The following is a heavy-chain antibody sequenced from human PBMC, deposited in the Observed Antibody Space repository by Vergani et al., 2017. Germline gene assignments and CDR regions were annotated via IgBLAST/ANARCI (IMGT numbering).Heavy chain of an antibody. CDR2: IYYSGST. V-gene: IGHV4-39*07. CDR3: ARDQYYYDSSGPTXFDY. J-gene: IGHJ4*02. Sequence: QLQLQESGPGLVKPSETLSLTCTVSGGSISSSSYYWGWIRQPPGKGLEWIGSIYYSGSTYYNPSLKSRVTISVDTSKNPFSLKLSSVTAADTTVYSCARDQYYYDSSGPTXFDYWGQGTLVTVSP. D-gene: IGHD3-22*01. CDR1: GGSISSSSYY.